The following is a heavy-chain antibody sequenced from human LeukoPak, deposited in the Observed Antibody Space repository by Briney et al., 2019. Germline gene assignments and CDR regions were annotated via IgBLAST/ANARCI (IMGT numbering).Heavy chain of an antibody. V-gene: IGHV1-18*01. D-gene: IGHD5-24*01. CDR3: ARGASRRGYYYYYMDV. CDR1: AYTFTSYG. J-gene: IGHJ6*03. CDR2: VSAYNGNT. Sequence: ASVKVSCKGSAYTFTSYGISWVRQAPGQGLEWMGWVSAYNGNTNYAQKFQGRVTITRSTSISTAYMELSSLRSEDTAVYYCARGASRRGYYYYYMDVWGKGTTVTVSS.